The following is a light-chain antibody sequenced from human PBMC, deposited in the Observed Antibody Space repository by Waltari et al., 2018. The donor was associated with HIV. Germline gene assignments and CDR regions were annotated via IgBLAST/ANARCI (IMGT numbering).Light chain of an antibody. CDR2: EGS. J-gene: IGLJ2*01. CDR1: STDVGRYKL. Sequence: QSALTQPASVSGSPGPSITIPCTGTSTDVGRYKLFSWYQQHPGKAPKLMIYEGSKRPSGVSNRFSGSKSGNTASLTISGLQAEDEADYYCCSYAGSSTVVFGGGTKLTVL. CDR3: CSYAGSSTVV. V-gene: IGLV2-23*01.